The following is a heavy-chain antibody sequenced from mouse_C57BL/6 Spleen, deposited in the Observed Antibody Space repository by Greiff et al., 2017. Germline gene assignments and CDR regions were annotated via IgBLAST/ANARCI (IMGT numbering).Heavy chain of an antibody. CDR3: ARSRYDDYYVDAMDY. CDR2: IYPGSGNT. Sequence: VQLQQSGAELVRPGASVKLSCKASGYTFTDYYINWVKQRPGQGLEWIARIYPGSGNTYYNEKFKGKATLTAEKSSSTAYMQLSSLTSEDSAVYFCARSRYDDYYVDAMDYWGQGTSVTVSS. D-gene: IGHD2-3*01. V-gene: IGHV1-76*01. CDR1: GYTFTDYY. J-gene: IGHJ4*01.